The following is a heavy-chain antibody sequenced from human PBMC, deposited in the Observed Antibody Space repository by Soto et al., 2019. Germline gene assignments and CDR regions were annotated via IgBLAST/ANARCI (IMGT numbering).Heavy chain of an antibody. Sequence: QVQLQQWGAGLLKPSETLSLTCAVYGGSFSGYYWTWIRQPPGTGLEWIGEINHSGSTNYNPSLKSRVTISLVTSMNQFSLTLTSVTAADTAVYYCARDIITGLCDYWRQGTLVTVSS. D-gene: IGHD2-8*02. CDR3: ARDIITGLCDY. CDR1: GGSFSGYY. CDR2: INHSGST. J-gene: IGHJ4*02. V-gene: IGHV4-34*01.